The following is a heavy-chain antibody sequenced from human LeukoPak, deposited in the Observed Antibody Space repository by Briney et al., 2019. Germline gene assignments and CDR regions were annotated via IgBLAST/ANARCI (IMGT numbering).Heavy chain of an antibody. Sequence: GASLRLSCVASGFTLSNYAMSWVRQAPGKGLEWVSAITGSGTNTYYADSVKGRFTISRDNSKNTVFLQINSLRHEDTAIYYCVIWGDYDVLTGYYVPDYWGQGTLVTVSS. CDR3: VIWGDYDVLTGYYVPDY. V-gene: IGHV3-23*01. CDR2: ITGSGTNT. D-gene: IGHD3-9*01. CDR1: GFTLSNYA. J-gene: IGHJ4*02.